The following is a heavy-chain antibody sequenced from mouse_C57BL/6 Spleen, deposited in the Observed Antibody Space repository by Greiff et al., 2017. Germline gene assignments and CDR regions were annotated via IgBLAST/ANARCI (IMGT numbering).Heavy chain of an antibody. V-gene: IGHV5-6*01. J-gene: IGHJ2*01. D-gene: IGHD2-4*01. CDR1: GFTFSSYG. CDR3: ARQAIYYDYDDGFDY. CDR2: VSSGGSYT. Sequence: EVHLVESGGDLVKPGGSLKLSCAASGFTFSSYGMSWVRQTPDKRLEWVATVSSGGSYTYYPDSVKGRFTISRDNAKNTLYLQMSSLKSEDTAMYYCARQAIYYDYDDGFDYWGQGTTLTVSS.